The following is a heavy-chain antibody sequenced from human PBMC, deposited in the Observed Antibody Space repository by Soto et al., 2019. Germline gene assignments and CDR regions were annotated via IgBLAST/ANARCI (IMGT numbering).Heavy chain of an antibody. CDR1: GFTFSSYG. Sequence: QVQLVESGGGVVQPGRSLRLSCAASGFTFSSYGMHWVRRAPGKGLEWVAVISYDGSNKYYADSVKGRFTISRDNSKNTLYLQMNSLRAEDTAVYYCAKIYCSSTSCYGDAFDIWGQGTMVTVSS. CDR3: AKIYCSSTSCYGDAFDI. V-gene: IGHV3-30*18. D-gene: IGHD2-2*01. CDR2: ISYDGSNK. J-gene: IGHJ3*02.